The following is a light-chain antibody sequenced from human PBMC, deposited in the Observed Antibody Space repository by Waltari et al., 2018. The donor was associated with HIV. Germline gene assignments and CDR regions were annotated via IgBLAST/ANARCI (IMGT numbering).Light chain of an antibody. CDR1: TSDFGSFDF. Sequence: QSPLTQPASVSGSPGQSVSISCTGHTSDFGSFDFDSWYQQHPGKAPKLIISDLTFPPSVVSPRFAGSTSGNTASLTISGHQPEDAAYYYCCSSTTRGSLMFGGGTKVTV. J-gene: IGLJ3*02. CDR3: CSSTTRGSLM. CDR2: DLT. V-gene: IGLV2-14*03.